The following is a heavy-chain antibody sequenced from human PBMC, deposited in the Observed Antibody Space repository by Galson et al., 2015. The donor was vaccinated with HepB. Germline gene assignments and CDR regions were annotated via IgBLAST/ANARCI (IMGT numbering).Heavy chain of an antibody. Sequence: SLRLSCAASGFTFSGYGIHWVRQAPGKGLEWVAFIRYDGSNKYYADSVRGRFTISRDNSKNTLYLQMNSPRAEDTAVYYCAKDAYGSGSYGDSWGQGTQVTVSS. CDR2: IRYDGSNK. V-gene: IGHV3-30*02. CDR1: GFTFSGYG. CDR3: AKDAYGSGSYGDS. J-gene: IGHJ5*01. D-gene: IGHD3-10*01.